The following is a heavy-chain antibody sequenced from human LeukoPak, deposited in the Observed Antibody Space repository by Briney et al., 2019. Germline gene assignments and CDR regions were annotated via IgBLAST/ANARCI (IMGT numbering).Heavy chain of an antibody. V-gene: IGHV4-34*01. Sequence: TSETLSLTCAVYGGSFSGYYWSWIRQPPGKGLEWIGEINHSGSTNYNPSLKSRVTISVDTSKNQFSLKLSSVTAADTAVYYCARHGYDILTGYPYYFDYWGQGTLVTVSS. J-gene: IGHJ4*02. CDR3: ARHGYDILTGYPYYFDY. CDR1: GGSFSGYY. D-gene: IGHD3-9*01. CDR2: INHSGST.